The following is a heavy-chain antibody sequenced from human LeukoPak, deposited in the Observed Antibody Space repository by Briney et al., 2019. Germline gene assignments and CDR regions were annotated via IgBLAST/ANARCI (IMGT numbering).Heavy chain of an antibody. J-gene: IGHJ4*02. V-gene: IGHV3-30*02. CDR1: GFTFSSYG. D-gene: IGHD3-3*01. CDR2: IRYDGSNK. CDR3: ARDRAAFGVVQVGY. Sequence: GGSLRLSCAASGFTFSSYGMHWVRQAPGKGLEWVAFIRYDGSNKYYADSVKGRFTISRDDSKNTLYLRMNSLRAEDTAVYYCARDRAAFGVVQVGYWGQGTLVTVSS.